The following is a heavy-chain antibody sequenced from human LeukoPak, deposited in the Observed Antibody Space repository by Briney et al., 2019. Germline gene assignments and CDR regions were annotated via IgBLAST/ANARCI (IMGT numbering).Heavy chain of an antibody. CDR3: ARDLSAVAGSYYYYYYMDV. Sequence: ASVKVSCKTSGYTFTSYAVGWVRQAPGQGLEWMGWISPYNGDTKYAQNVQGRLTLTTDTSTRTVYMELRSLRSDDTAVYYCARDLSAVAGSYYYYYYMDVWGKGTTVTVSS. V-gene: IGHV1-18*04. D-gene: IGHD6-19*01. CDR1: GYTFTSYA. J-gene: IGHJ6*03. CDR2: ISPYNGDT.